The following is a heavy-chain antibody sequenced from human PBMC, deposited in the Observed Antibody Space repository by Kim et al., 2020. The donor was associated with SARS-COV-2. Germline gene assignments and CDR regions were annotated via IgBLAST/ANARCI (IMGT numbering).Heavy chain of an antibody. D-gene: IGHD2-15*01. CDR3: VKDHASG. Sequence: GGSLRLSCTGSGFTFRSNGMHWVRQAPGKGLEWVAVISSDGSYKDYVDSVKGRFTISRDNSKNTLYLQIDSLRPEDTAVYYCVKDHASGWGQGTRVTVSS. J-gene: IGHJ4*02. CDR2: ISSDGSYK. CDR1: GFTFRSNG. V-gene: IGHV3-30*18.